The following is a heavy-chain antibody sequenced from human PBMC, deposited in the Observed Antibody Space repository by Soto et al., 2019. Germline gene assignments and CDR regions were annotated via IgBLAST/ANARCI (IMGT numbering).Heavy chain of an antibody. CDR2: IWYNGKKN. CDR3: VREEAPGGTATPLDY. CDR1: GFTFSSYG. D-gene: IGHD1-26*01. J-gene: IGHJ4*02. Sequence: QVQLVESGGGVVQPGKSLSLSCAASGFTFSSYGLHWVRQAQGKGLEWVGVIWYNGKKNYYADSVQGRFTISRDTSKNTLFLQMTSRRVEDTAFYYCVREEAPGGTATPLDYWGQGILVTVSS. V-gene: IGHV3-33*01.